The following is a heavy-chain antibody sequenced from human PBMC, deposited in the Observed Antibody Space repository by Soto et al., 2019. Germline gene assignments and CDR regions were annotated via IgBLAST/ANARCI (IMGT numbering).Heavy chain of an antibody. J-gene: IGHJ5*02. CDR1: GFSLSTSGVG. CDR3: AHRRVVVVPAASQENWFDP. D-gene: IGHD2-2*01. CDR2: IYWDDDK. V-gene: IGHV2-5*02. Sequence: QITLKESGPTLVKPTQTLTLTCTFSGFSLSTSGVGVGWIRQPPGKALEWLVLIYWDDDKRYSPSLKSRPTTTKDTAKSQVVLTKTNMDPVDPATYYCAHRRVVVVPAASQENWFDPWGQGTLVTVSS.